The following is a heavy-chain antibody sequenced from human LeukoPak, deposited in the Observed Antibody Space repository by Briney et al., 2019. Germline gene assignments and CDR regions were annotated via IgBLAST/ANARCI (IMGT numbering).Heavy chain of an antibody. V-gene: IGHV4-61*02. CDR2: IYTSGST. J-gene: IGHJ4*02. CDR1: GGSISSGSYY. CDR3: ARPTGYFDY. Sequence: SETLSLTCTVSGGSISSGSYYWSWIRQPAGKGLEWIGRIYTSGSTNYNPSLKSRVTISVDTSKNQFSLKLSSVTAADTAVYYCARPTGYFDYWGQGTLVTVSS.